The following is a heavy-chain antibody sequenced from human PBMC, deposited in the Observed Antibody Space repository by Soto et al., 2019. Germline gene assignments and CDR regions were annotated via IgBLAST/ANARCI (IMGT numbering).Heavy chain of an antibody. D-gene: IGHD3-10*01. CDR3: ARERDTMVRGVRGAFDI. V-gene: IGHV4-59*01. CDR2: IYYSGST. Sequence: SETLSLTCTASGGSISSYYWSWIRQPPGKGLEWIGYIYYSGSTNYNPSLKSRVTISVDTSKNQFSLKLSSVTAADTAVYYCARERDTMVRGVRGAFDIWGQGTMVT. CDR1: GGSISSYY. J-gene: IGHJ3*02.